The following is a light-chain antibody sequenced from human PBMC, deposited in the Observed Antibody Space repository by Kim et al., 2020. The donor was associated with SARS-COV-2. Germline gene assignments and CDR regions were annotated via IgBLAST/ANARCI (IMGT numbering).Light chain of an antibody. V-gene: IGKV4-1*01. CDR3: QQYYSTPLT. CDR2: WAS. Sequence: ATICCHFCHSVLYSSNYRNSLSWYQQKPGQPPELLIYWASTRESGVPDRFSCSGSGSDFTLTISSLQAEDVAVYYCQQYYSTPLTFGGGTRVDIK. J-gene: IGKJ4*01. CDR1: HSVLYSSNYRNS.